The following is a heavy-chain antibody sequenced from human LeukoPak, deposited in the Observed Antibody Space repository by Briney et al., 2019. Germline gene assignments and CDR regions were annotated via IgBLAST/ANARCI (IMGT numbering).Heavy chain of an antibody. V-gene: IGHV4-34*01. CDR3: ARHGSRLITGAVYYSYYMDV. D-gene: IGHD7-27*01. J-gene: IGHJ6*03. CDR2: IDHSGST. Sequence: SETLSLTCAVYGGSFRGYYWIWIRQPPGKGLEWIGEIDHSGSTNYNPSLKSRVTISLDTPKNQFSLKLSSVTAADTAIYYCARHGSRLITGAVYYSYYMDVWGKGTTVTVSS. CDR1: GGSFRGYY.